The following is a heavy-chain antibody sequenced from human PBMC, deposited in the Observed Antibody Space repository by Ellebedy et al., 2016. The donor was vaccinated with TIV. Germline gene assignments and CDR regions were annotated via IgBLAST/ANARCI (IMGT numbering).Heavy chain of an antibody. D-gene: IGHD2-21*02. CDR3: ARAIGVADCS. V-gene: IGHV3-74*01. CDR1: GFIFSNYD. J-gene: IGHJ5*02. Sequence: GESLKISCDASGFIFSNYDMHWVRQVAGKGLVWVSSINPDGSSTNYADSVKGRFTISRDNAKKTVSLQMNSLAAEDTAVYYCARAIGVADCSWGQGTLVTVSS. CDR2: INPDGSST.